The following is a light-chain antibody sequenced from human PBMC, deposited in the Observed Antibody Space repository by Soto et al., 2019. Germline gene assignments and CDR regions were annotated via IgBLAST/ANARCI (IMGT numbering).Light chain of an antibody. CDR1: QTVCSTC. CDR2: GAS. Sequence: ESVLTQSPGTLSLSPGERATLSCRTSQTVCSTCLAWYQQKPGQAPRLLISGASNRATGIPDRFSGSGSGTDFTLTITRLEPDDFAVYYCQQYGGSPGFTFGPGTKGIS. J-gene: IGKJ3*01. CDR3: QQYGGSPGFT. V-gene: IGKV3-20*01.